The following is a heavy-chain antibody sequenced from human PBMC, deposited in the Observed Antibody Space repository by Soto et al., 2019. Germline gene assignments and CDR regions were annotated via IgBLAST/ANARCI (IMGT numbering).Heavy chain of an antibody. CDR2: INPSGGST. J-gene: IGHJ3*02. D-gene: IGHD3-3*01. V-gene: IGHV1-46*01. Sequence: ASVKVSCKASGYTFTSYYMHWVRQAPGQGLEWMGIINPSGGSTSYAQKFQGRVTMTRDTSTSTVYMELSSLRSEDTAVYYCARDRRYHFWSKGDAFDIWGQGTMVTVSS. CDR1: GYTFTSYY. CDR3: ARDRRYHFWSKGDAFDI.